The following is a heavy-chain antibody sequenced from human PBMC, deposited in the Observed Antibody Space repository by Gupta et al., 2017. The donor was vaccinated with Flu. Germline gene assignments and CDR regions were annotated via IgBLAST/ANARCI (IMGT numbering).Heavy chain of an antibody. CDR2: ISAYNGNT. D-gene: IGHD6-19*01. Sequence: APGQGLEWMGWISAYNGNTNYAQKLQGRVTMTTDTSTSTAYMELRSLRSDDTAVYYCAREPTTIAVALSGDYWGQGTLVTGSS. CDR3: AREPTTIAVALSGDY. V-gene: IGHV1-18*01. J-gene: IGHJ4*02.